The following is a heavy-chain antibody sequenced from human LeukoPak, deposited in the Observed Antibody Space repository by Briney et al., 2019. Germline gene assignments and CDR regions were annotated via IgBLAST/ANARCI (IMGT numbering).Heavy chain of an antibody. J-gene: IGHJ4*02. D-gene: IGHD4-17*01. Sequence: PSETLSLTCTVSGGSISSYYWSWIRQPPGKGLEWVGRISSKSDGGTTDYAAPVKGRFTISRDDSTNTLSLQMSSLKAEATALYFCIIEPHDYGDFTFGYWGQRTLVTVSP. CDR3: IIEPHDYGDFTFGY. CDR2: ISSKSDGGTT. V-gene: IGHV3-15*01. CDR1: GGSISSYY.